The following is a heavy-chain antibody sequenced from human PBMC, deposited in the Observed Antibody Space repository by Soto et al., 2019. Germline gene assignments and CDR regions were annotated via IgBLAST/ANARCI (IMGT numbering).Heavy chain of an antibody. D-gene: IGHD3-16*01. CDR3: VGGKMGDIATILRDRWYDS. CDR2: VIPIFGTS. Sequence: AVKVSCQASRCSFHNHAINWVRQAPAQELAWMGGVIPIFGTSNYAHMFQGRVTITAGESKRTAYMEPSRLRSEDTAVYYLVGGKMGDIATILRDRWYDSWGQGTLVTVSS. CDR1: RCSFHNHA. J-gene: IGHJ5*01. V-gene: IGHV1-69*13.